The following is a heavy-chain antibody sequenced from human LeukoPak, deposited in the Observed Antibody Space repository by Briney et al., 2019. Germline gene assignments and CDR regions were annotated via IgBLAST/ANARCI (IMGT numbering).Heavy chain of an antibody. V-gene: IGHV3-48*01. CDR3: AWMSGSRLPGY. D-gene: IGHD3-3*01. CDR1: GFTFSSHS. Sequence: PGGSLRLSCAASGFTFSSHSMNWVRQAPGKGLEWVSYISSSSSARYYADSVKGRFTISRDDARNSLYLQMNSLRAEDTAVYYCAWMSGSRLPGYWGQGALVTVSS. J-gene: IGHJ4*02. CDR2: ISSSSSAR.